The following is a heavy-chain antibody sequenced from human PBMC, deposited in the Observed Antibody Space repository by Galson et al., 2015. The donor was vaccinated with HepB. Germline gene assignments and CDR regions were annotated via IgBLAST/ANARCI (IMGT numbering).Heavy chain of an antibody. J-gene: IGHJ3*02. Sequence: LRLSCAVSGFNFSTYSMNWVRQAPGKGLEWVSYISSISTTIYYADSVKGRFTISRDNAKNSLYLQMNSLRDDDTAMYYCARGTVVASYDAFDIWGQGTKVIVSS. CDR1: GFNFSTYS. V-gene: IGHV3-48*02. CDR2: ISSISTTI. CDR3: ARGTVVASYDAFDI. D-gene: IGHD2-15*01.